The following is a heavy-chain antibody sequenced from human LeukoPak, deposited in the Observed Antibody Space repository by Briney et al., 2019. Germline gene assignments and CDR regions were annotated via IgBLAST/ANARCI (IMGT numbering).Heavy chain of an antibody. D-gene: IGHD3-22*01. J-gene: IGHJ6*02. CDR2: INPSGGST. CDR3: ARGDYYYDSSGYFVDYYYYYGMDV. V-gene: IGHV1-46*01. CDR1: GYTFTSYY. Sequence: ASVKVSCKASGYTFTSYYMHWVRQAPGQGLEWMGIINPSGGSTSYAQKFQGRVTMTRDTSTSTVYMELSSLRSEDTAVYYCARGDYYYDSSGYFVDYYYYYGMDVWGQGTTVTVSS.